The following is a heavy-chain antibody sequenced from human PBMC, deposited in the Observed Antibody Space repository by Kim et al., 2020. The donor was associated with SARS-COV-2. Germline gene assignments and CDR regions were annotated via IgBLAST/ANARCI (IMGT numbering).Heavy chain of an antibody. V-gene: IGHV1-3*01. J-gene: IGHJ5*02. Sequence: NTTYSQKFQDRVTITRDTSASTAYMALSSLTSEDTAVYHCARATVTTLDQWGQGTLVTVSS. D-gene: IGHD4-17*01. CDR2: NT. CDR3: ARATVTTLDQ.